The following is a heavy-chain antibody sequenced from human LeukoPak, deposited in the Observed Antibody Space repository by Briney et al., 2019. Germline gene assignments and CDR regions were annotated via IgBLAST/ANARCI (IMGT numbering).Heavy chain of an antibody. CDR2: IYNSGST. D-gene: IGHD5-18*01. Sequence: SETLSLTCAVYGGSFSGYYWSWIRQPPGKGLEWIGSIYNSGSTYYNPSLKSRVTISVDTSKNQFSLKLSSVTAADTAVYYCARVIGYSYGSSDYWGQGTLVTVSS. CDR3: ARVIGYSYGSSDY. CDR1: GGSFSGYY. J-gene: IGHJ4*02. V-gene: IGHV4-34*01.